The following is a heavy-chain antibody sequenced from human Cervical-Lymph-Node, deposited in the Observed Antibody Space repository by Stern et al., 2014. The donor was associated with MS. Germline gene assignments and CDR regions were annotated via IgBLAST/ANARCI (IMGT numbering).Heavy chain of an antibody. CDR3: ARDKSRGWYAADR. D-gene: IGHD6-19*01. CDR1: GYIFTNYG. V-gene: IGHV1-18*01. J-gene: IGHJ4*02. CDR2: ISPYNGNI. Sequence: VQLVESGAEVKEPGASVKVSCRASGYIFTNYGITWVRQDPGQGLEWMGWISPYNGNINYAQKFQDRVTMITDSSTTTAYMELRSLRSDDTAVYFCARDKSRGWYAADRWGQGTRVTVSS.